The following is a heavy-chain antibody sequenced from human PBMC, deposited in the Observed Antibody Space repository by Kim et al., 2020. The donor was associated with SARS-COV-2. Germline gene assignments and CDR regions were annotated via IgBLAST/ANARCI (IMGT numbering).Heavy chain of an antibody. D-gene: IGHD3-10*01. V-gene: IGHV3-23*01. CDR3: GKYMARGVAYFDY. J-gene: IGHJ4*02. CDR2: SSGSGNYI. CDR1: GFTFSSYA. Sequence: GGSLRLSCAASGFTFSSYAMTWVRQAPGKGLEWVSRSSGSGNYIYYADSVTGRFTISRDNSKNTLYLKMNSLRVEDTAVYYCGKYMARGVAYFDYWGQGTLVTVSS.